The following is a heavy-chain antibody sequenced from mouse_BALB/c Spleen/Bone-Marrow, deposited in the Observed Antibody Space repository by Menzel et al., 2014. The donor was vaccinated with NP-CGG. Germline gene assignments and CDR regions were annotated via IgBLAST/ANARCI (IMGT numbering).Heavy chain of an antibody. Sequence: EVHLVESGGGLVQPKGSLKLSCAASGFTFNTYAMNWVRQAPGKGLEWVARIRSKSNNYATYYADSVKDRFTISRDDSQSMLYLQMNNLKTEDTAMYYCVRRNPYWYFDVWGAGTTVTVSS. CDR3: VRRNPYWYFDV. V-gene: IGHV10-1*02. J-gene: IGHJ1*01. CDR2: IRSKSNNYAT. CDR1: GFTFNTYA. D-gene: IGHD2-1*01.